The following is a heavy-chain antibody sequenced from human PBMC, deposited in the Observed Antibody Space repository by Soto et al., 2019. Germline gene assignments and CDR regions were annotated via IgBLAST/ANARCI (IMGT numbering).Heavy chain of an antibody. Sequence: AVGSVRLSCAASGFTFSSYWMHWVRQAPGKGLVWVSRINSDGSSTSYADSVKGRFTISRDNAKNTLYLQMNSLRAEDTAVYYCARMDYYDSSGYSRGDYWGQGTLVTVSS. CDR1: GFTFSSYW. V-gene: IGHV3-74*01. J-gene: IGHJ4*02. CDR2: INSDGSST. CDR3: ARMDYYDSSGYSRGDY. D-gene: IGHD3-22*01.